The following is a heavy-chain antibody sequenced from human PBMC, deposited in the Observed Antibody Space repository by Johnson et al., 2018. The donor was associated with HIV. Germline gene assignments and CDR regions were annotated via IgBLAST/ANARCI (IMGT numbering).Heavy chain of an antibody. Sequence: QLVESGGGWVQPGRSLRLSCVASGFTFSNCAMNWVRQAPGKGLEWVATVSGGGGITYYADSVKGRFSISRDNSNNTLSLQMDSLRSEDTAVYYCATEARGVHGTLRFLEGSDGFDIWGQGTMVTVSS. V-gene: IGHV3-23*04. CDR1: GFTFSNCA. D-gene: IGHD3-3*01. CDR3: ATEARGVHGTLRFLEGSDGFDI. J-gene: IGHJ3*02. CDR2: VSGGGGIT.